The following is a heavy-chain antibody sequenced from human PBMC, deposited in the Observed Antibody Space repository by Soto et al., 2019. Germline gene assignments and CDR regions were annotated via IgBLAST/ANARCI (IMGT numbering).Heavy chain of an antibody. CDR1: GYTFTSYG. CDR3: ARDRGILWFGEARDNGFDP. Sequence: QVQLVQSGAEVKKPGASVKVSCKASGYTFTSYGISWVRQAPGQGLEWMGWISAYNGNTNYAQKLQGRVTMTTDTTTSTAYMERRSLRSDDTAVYYCARDRGILWFGEARDNGFDPWGQGTLVTVSS. D-gene: IGHD3-10*01. J-gene: IGHJ5*02. CDR2: ISAYNGNT. V-gene: IGHV1-18*04.